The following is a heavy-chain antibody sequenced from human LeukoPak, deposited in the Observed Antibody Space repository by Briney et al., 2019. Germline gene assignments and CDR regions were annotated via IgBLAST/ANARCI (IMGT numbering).Heavy chain of an antibody. V-gene: IGHV1-2*02. J-gene: IGHJ4*02. CDR1: GYTFTAHN. Sequence: ASVKVPCKASGYTFTAHNFHWVRQAPGQGLEWMGWISPYSGGTNYAQNFQGRVTMTRDTSISTAYMELRSLRYDDTAVYYCARGGGRAHFDYWGQGTPVTVSS. CDR3: ARGGGRAHFDY. CDR2: ISPYSGGT. D-gene: IGHD2-15*01.